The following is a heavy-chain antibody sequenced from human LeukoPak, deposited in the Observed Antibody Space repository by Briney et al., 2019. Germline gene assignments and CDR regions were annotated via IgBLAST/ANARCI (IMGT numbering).Heavy chain of an antibody. J-gene: IGHJ3*02. V-gene: IGHV1-2*02. CDR2: INANSGGT. CDR3: ARVEVSYDAFDI. CDR1: GYTFTDYY. D-gene: IGHD1-1*01. Sequence: ASVKVSCKASGYTFTDYYMHWVRQAPGQGLEWLGWINANSGGTNYAQKFQGRVTMTRDMSISTAYMELSRLRSDDTAVYYCARVEVSYDAFDIWGQGTMVTVSS.